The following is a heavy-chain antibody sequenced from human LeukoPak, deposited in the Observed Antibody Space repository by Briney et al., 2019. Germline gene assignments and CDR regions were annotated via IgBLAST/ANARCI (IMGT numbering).Heavy chain of an antibody. J-gene: IGHJ5*02. CDR1: GFTFNTYW. CDR2: MNQDGSEK. V-gene: IGHV3-7*03. Sequence: GGSLRLSCAASGFTFNTYWMTWVRQTPGEGLEWVANMNQDGSEKYYVDSVKGRFTISRDNSKNTLYLQMNSLRAEDTAVYYCAKGVNDYGDYGPAWGQGTLVTVSS. CDR3: AKGVNDYGDYGPA. D-gene: IGHD4-17*01.